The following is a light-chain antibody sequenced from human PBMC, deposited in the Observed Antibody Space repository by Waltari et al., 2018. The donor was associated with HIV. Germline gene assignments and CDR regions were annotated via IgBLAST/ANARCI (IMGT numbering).Light chain of an antibody. CDR3: QSYDNSLRVSYV. J-gene: IGLJ1*01. CDR2: ANN. V-gene: IGLV1-40*01. Sequence: QSVLTQPPSVSGAPGQRVTISCTGSSSNIGAYDVHWYQQLPGRAPQLLIYANNNRPSGVPDRFSGSKSGTAASLAIAGLQIEDEGDYFCQSYDNSLRVSYVFSAGTRVTVL. CDR1: SSNIGAYD.